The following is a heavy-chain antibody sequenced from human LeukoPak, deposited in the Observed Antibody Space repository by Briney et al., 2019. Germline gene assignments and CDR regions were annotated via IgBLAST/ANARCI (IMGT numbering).Heavy chain of an antibody. CDR1: GFIFSTYT. CDR2: ISGSGG. D-gene: IGHD3-3*01. J-gene: IGHJ4*02. Sequence: PGVSLRLYCAGSGFIFSTYTMSWGRRAPGKGLEWVSAISGSGGYYADSVKGRFTISRDNSKNTLYLQMNSLRAEDTALYYCAKAAGFCGKSGYYTGETICYFDYWGQGTLVTVSS. V-gene: IGHV3-23*01. CDR3: AKAAGFCGKSGYYTGETICYFDY.